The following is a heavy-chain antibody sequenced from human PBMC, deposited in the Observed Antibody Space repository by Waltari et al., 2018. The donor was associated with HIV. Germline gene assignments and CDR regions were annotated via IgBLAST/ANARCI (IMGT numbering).Heavy chain of an antibody. CDR3: ARSGITIFGVVTPPGY. V-gene: IGHV4-39*01. CDR2: IFYSGST. J-gene: IGHJ4*02. D-gene: IGHD3-3*01. Sequence: QLQLQESGPGLVKPSETLSLTCTVSGGSISSSNYYWGWIRQPPGKGLEWIGNIFYSGSTYFKPALKSRITISVDTSKNQFALSRSYVTAADTAVYYCARSGITIFGVVTPPGYWGQGTLVTVSS. CDR1: GGSISSSNYY.